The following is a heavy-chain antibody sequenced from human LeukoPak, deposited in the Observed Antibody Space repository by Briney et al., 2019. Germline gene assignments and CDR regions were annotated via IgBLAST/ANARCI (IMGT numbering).Heavy chain of an antibody. Sequence: GGSLRLSCAASGFTFSGSAMHWVRQASGKGLEWVGRIRSKANSYATAYAASVKGRFTISRDDSKNTAYLQMNSLKTEDTAVYYRTRQTGSDTAMVIHYYYYMDVWGKGTTVTVSS. CDR2: IRSKANSYAT. CDR1: GFTFSGSA. J-gene: IGHJ6*03. D-gene: IGHD5-18*01. V-gene: IGHV3-73*01. CDR3: TRQTGSDTAMVIHYYYYMDV.